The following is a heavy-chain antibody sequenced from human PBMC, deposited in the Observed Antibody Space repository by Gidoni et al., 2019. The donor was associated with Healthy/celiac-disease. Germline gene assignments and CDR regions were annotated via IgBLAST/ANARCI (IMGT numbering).Heavy chain of an antibody. Sequence: VQLVQSGAEVKKPGASVKVSCKASGYTFTSYGISWVRPAPGQGLEWMGWISAYNGNTNYAQKLQGRVTMTTDTATSTAYMELRSLRSDDTAVYYCARGVGSFWSGYYTYWFDPWGQGTLVTVSS. CDR2: ISAYNGNT. J-gene: IGHJ5*02. CDR1: GYTFTSYG. D-gene: IGHD3-3*01. V-gene: IGHV1-18*01. CDR3: ARGVGSFWSGYYTYWFDP.